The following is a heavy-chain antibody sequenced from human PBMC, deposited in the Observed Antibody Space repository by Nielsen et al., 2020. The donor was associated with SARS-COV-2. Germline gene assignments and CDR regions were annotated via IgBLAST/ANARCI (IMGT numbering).Heavy chain of an antibody. CDR1: GFTFSSYG. V-gene: IGHV3-33*01. CDR3: AREGCSSTSCYYGMDV. Sequence: GESLKISCAASGFTFSSYGMDWVRQAPGKGLEWVAVIWSDGSTNYYADSVKGRFTIARDNSKNTLYLQMNSLRAEDTAVYYCAREGCSSTSCYYGMDVWGQGTTITVSS. D-gene: IGHD2-2*01. CDR2: IWSDGSTN. J-gene: IGHJ6*02.